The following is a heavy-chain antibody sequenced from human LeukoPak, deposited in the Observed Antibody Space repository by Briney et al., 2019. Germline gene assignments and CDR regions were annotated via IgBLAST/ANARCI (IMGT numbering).Heavy chain of an antibody. CDR1: AYSFTTFW. CDR3: ATSSGNNPFDY. V-gene: IGHV5-10-1*01. Sequence: GESLKISCKASAYSFTTFWISWVRQMPGKGLEWMGRITPSDSYTNYSPSFRGHVTISADKSITTAYLQWSSLRASDTAMHYCATSSGNNPFDYWGQGTLVTVSS. J-gene: IGHJ4*02. D-gene: IGHD1-14*01. CDR2: ITPSDSYT.